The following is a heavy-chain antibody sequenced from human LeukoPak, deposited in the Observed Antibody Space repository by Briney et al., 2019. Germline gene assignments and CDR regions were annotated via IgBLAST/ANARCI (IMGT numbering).Heavy chain of an antibody. CDR1: GYTFNSYG. CDR3: ARSLVGVIPLQDH. Sequence: ASVKVSCKASGYTFNSYGISWVRQAPGQGLEWMGWISAYNGNTKYAQKLQGRVTMTTDTSTSTAYMELRSLRSDDTAVYYCARSLVGVIPLQDHWGQGTLVTVSS. J-gene: IGHJ4*02. D-gene: IGHD3-16*02. CDR2: ISAYNGNT. V-gene: IGHV1-18*01.